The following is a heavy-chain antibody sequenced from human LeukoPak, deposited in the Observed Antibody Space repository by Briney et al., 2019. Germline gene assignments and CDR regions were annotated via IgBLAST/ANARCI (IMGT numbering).Heavy chain of an antibody. Sequence: SETLSLTCAVYGGSFSDYYWSWIRQPPGKGLEWIGEINHSGSTNYNPSLKSRVTISVDTSKNQFSLKLSSVTAADTAVYYCAREAPARFLEWSKSNYYYYMDVWGKGTTVTVSS. CDR1: GGSFSDYY. V-gene: IGHV4-34*01. D-gene: IGHD3-3*01. CDR3: AREAPARFLEWSKSNYYYYMDV. CDR2: INHSGST. J-gene: IGHJ6*03.